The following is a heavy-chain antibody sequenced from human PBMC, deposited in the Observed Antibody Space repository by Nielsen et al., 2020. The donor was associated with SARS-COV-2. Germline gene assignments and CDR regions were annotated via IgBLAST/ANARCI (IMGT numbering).Heavy chain of an antibody. J-gene: IGHJ2*01. CDR3: ARVGVAYYYDSSGYGYFDL. CDR2: INAGNGNT. V-gene: IGHV1-3*01. D-gene: IGHD3-22*01. CDR1: GYTFTSYA. Sequence: ASVKVSCKASGYTFTSYAMHWVRQAPGQRLEWMGWINAGNGNTKYSQKFQGRVTITRDTSASTAYMELSSLRSEDTAVYYCARVGVAYYYDSSGYGYFDLWGRGTLVTVSS.